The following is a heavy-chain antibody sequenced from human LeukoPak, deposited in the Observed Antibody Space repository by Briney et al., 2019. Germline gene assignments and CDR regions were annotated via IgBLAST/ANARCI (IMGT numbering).Heavy chain of an antibody. V-gene: IGHV3-66*01. CDR3: ARDPVGATTPYYFDY. J-gene: IGHJ4*02. CDR1: GFTVTSNY. Sequence: GGSLRLSCAASGFTVTSNYMSWVRQAPGKGLEWVSVIYTGGSTHYADSVKGRFTISRDNSKNTLYLEMNSLRAGDTAVYYCARDPVGATTPYYFDYWGQGALVTVSS. CDR2: IYTGGST. D-gene: IGHD1-26*01.